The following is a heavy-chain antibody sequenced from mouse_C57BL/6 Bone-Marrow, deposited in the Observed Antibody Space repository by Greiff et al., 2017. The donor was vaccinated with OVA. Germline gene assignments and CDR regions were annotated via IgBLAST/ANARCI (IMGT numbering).Heavy chain of an antibody. V-gene: IGHV1-81*01. J-gene: IGHJ3*01. Sequence: QVQLKQSGAELARPGASVKLSCKASGYTFTSYGISWVKQRTGQGLEWIGEIYPRSGNTYYNEKFKGKATLTADKSSSTAYMELRSLTSKDSAVYFCARGGQLRLDRFAYWGQGTLVTVSA. CDR1: GYTFTSYG. CDR3: ARGGQLRLDRFAY. CDR2: IYPRSGNT. D-gene: IGHD3-2*02.